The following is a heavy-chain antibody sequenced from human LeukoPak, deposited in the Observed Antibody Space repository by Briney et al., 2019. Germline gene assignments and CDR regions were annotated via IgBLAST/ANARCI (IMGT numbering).Heavy chain of an antibody. D-gene: IGHD1-1*01. CDR1: GFTFDDYG. Sequence: PGGSLRLSCAASGFTFDDYGVSWVRQAPGKGLEWVSGINWSGVNTGYADSVKGRFTISRDNAKSSLYLQMNNLRVEDTALYYCARPRPHDYYFDLWGQGTLVTVSS. CDR3: ARPRPHDYYFDL. V-gene: IGHV3-20*04. J-gene: IGHJ4*02. CDR2: INWSGVNT.